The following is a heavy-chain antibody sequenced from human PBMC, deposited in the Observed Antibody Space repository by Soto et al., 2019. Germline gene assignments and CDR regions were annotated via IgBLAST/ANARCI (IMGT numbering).Heavy chain of an antibody. CDR2: ISAYNGNT. CDR1: GYTFTSYG. D-gene: IGHD1-1*01. V-gene: IGHV1-18*01. CDR3: ASSRPLAGKNWFDH. J-gene: IGHJ5*02. Sequence: ASVKVSCKASGYTFTSYGISWVRQAPGQGLEWMGWISAYNGNTNYAQKLQGRVTMTTDTSTSTAYMELRSLRSDDTAVYYCASSRPLAGKNWFDHWGQGTLVTVSS.